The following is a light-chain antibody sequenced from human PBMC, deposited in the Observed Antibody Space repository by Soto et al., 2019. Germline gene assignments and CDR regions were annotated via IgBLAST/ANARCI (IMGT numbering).Light chain of an antibody. V-gene: IGLV2-14*01. Sequence: QSALTQPASVSGSPGQSITISCTGTSSDVGGYSFVSWYQQHPGKAPKLMIYDVSNRPSGVSNRFSGSKSGNTASLTISGLQAEDEADYYCSSYTSSSTLVVFGGCTKLTV. J-gene: IGLJ2*01. CDR2: DVS. CDR3: SSYTSSSTLVV. CDR1: SSDVGGYSF.